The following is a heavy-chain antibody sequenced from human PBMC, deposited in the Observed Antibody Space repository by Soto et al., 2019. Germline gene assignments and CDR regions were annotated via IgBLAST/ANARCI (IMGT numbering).Heavy chain of an antibody. V-gene: IGHV4-61*01. D-gene: IGHD3-3*01. CDR3: ARENVRSRTDV. Sequence: SETLSLTCAVSGGSIISGRHSCSWIRQAPGKGLEWIGYNYYTVSTTYNPSLKSRVTISVHTSKNQFSLKVSRVTAADTAVHYCARENVRSRTDVWAQGTTVTVSS. CDR1: GGSIISGRHS. CDR2: NYYTVST. J-gene: IGHJ6*02.